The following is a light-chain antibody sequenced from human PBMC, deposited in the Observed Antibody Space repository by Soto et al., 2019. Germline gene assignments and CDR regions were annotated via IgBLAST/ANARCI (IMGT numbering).Light chain of an antibody. V-gene: IGKV1-5*01. CDR2: DAS. CDR1: QTISTW. Sequence: DIPMTQSPSTLSASVGDRVTITCRASQTISTWLAWYQQKPGKAPKLLIYDASSLQSGVPSRFSGSGSGTEFTLTISSLQPDDFATYYCQQYNSYSHTFGQGTKLEI. CDR3: QQYNSYSHT. J-gene: IGKJ2*01.